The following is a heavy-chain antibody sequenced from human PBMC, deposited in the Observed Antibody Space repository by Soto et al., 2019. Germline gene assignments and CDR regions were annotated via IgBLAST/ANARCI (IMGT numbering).Heavy chain of an antibody. J-gene: IGHJ6*02. CDR2: ISGSGGST. CDR3: AKDLLGGVSLFREVSYSDYDGLDV. CDR1: GFAFSTCA. Sequence: GGSLRLSCAASGFAFSTCAMTWVRQAPGKGLEWVSTISGSGGSTYYADPVKGRSTISRDNSKNTLHQQMNSLRAEATAVYYFAKDLLGGVSLFREVSYSDYDGLDVWGQGTTVTVSS. D-gene: IGHD3-10*01. V-gene: IGHV3-23*01.